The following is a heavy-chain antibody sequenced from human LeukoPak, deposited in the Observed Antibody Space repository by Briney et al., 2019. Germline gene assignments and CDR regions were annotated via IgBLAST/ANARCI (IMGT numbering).Heavy chain of an antibody. CDR1: GYSFNNYV. J-gene: IGHJ5*02. CDR3: ARVWSTTVTGYNWFDP. V-gene: IGHV1-2*04. Sequence: ASVKVSCKASGYSFNNYVINWVRQAPGQGLEWMGWINPNSGGTNYAQKFQGWVTMTRDTSISTAYMEVSRLKSDDTAVYYCARVWSTTVTGYNWFDPWGQGTLVTVAS. CDR2: INPNSGGT. D-gene: IGHD4-11*01.